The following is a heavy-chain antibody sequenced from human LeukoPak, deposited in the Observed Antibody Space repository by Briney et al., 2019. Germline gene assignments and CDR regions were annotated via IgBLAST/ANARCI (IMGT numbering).Heavy chain of an antibody. CDR2: IWYDGSNK. D-gene: IGHD6-19*01. V-gene: IGHV3-33*06. CDR1: GFTFSSYG. Sequence: PGRSLRLSCAASGFTFSSYGMHWVRQAPGKGLEWVAVIWYDGSNKYYADSVKGRFTISRDNSKNTLYLQMNSLRAEDTAVYYYAKGALAVAGIDYWGQGTLVTVSS. CDR3: AKGALAVAGIDY. J-gene: IGHJ4*02.